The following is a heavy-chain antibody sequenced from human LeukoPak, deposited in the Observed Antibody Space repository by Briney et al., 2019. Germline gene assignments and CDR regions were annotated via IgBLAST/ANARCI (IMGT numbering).Heavy chain of an antibody. D-gene: IGHD1-26*01. Sequence: GGSLRLSCAASGFTFSSYSMNGVRQAPGKGLEWVSCITSSSNYIYYADPVKGRFTISRDDAKNSLYLQMNSLRVEDTAVYYCARIGQSGSYQYDYWGQGTLVTVSS. CDR2: ITSSSNYI. V-gene: IGHV3-21*01. J-gene: IGHJ4*02. CDR3: ARIGQSGSYQYDY. CDR1: GFTFSSYS.